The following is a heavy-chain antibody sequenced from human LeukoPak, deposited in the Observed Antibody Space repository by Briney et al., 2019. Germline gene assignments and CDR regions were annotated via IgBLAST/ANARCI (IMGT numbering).Heavy chain of an antibody. D-gene: IGHD2-8*01. CDR2: ISYDGSNK. J-gene: IGHJ4*02. CDR1: GFTFSRYG. CDR3: VLRGAFDY. Sequence: GRSLRLSCAASGFTFSRYGMHWVRQAPGKGLEWVAVISYDGSNKYYADSVKGRFTISRDNSKNTLYLQMNSLRAEDTAVYYCVLRGAFDYWGQGTLVTVSS. V-gene: IGHV3-30*03.